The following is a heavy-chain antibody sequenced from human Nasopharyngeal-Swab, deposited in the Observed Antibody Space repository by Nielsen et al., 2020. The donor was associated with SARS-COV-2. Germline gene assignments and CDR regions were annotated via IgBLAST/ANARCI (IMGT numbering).Heavy chain of an antibody. Sequence: GESLKISCAASGFTFSDYYMSWIRQAPGKGLEWVSYISSSGSTIYYADSVKGRFTISRDNAKNSLYLQMNSLRAEDTAVYYCARKYCSSTSCYVYYYYYYGMDVWGQGTTVTVPS. J-gene: IGHJ6*02. CDR3: ARKYCSSTSCYVYYYYYYGMDV. V-gene: IGHV3-11*01. CDR2: ISSSGSTI. D-gene: IGHD2-2*01. CDR1: GFTFSDYY.